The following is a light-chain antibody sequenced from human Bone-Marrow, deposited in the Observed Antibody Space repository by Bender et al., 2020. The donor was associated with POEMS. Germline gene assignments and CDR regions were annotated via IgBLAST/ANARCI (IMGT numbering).Light chain of an antibody. CDR1: SSNIGTNP. V-gene: IGLV1-44*01. CDR3: AAWEDSLDSLV. J-gene: IGLJ3*02. Sequence: QSVLTQPPSASGTPGQRVIISCSGSSSNIGTNPVNWTQQLPGTAPKLLCYNNNHRPSGLPDRFSGSKSGTSASLAIRGLQSEDEAEYYCAAWEDSLDSLVFGGGTKLTVL. CDR2: NNN.